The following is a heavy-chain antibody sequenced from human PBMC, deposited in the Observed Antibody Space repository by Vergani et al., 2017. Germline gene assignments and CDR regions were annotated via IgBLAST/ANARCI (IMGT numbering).Heavy chain of an antibody. CDR1: GFTFSHYS. Sequence: EVQLLESGGGLAQPGGSLRLSCVASGFTFSHYSMNWVRQAPGKGLEWVSSISGNNDDVYYADSVKGRFTISRDNAKNSLYLQMNSLRAEDTALYYCARERNAYYDFWSGYYTQYYFDYWGQGTLVTVSS. V-gene: IGHV3-21*04. CDR2: ISGNNDDV. J-gene: IGHJ4*02. D-gene: IGHD3-3*01. CDR3: ARERNAYYDFWSGYYTQYYFDY.